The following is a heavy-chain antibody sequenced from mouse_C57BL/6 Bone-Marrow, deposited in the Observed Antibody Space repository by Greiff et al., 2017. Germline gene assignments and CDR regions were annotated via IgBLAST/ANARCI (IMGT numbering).Heavy chain of an antibody. V-gene: IGHV1-81*01. J-gene: IGHJ3*01. CDR1: GYTFTSYG. CDR3: ARHYDYDGFAY. Sequence: VHLVESGAELARPGASVKLSCKASGYTFTSYGISWVKQRTGQGLEWIGEIYPRSGNTYYNEKFKGKATLTADKSSSTAYMELRSLTSEDSAVYFCARHYDYDGFAYWGQGTLVTVSA. D-gene: IGHD2-4*01. CDR2: IYPRSGNT.